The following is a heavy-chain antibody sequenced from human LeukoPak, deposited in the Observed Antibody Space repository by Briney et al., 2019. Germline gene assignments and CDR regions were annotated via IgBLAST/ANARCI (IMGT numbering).Heavy chain of an antibody. CDR1: GFTFSSYS. Sequence: GGSLRLSCAASGFTFSSYSMNWVRQAPGKRLEWVSSTSSSSSYIYYADSVKGRFTISRDNAKNSLYLQMNSLRAEDTAVYYCARASDYREFVLWGQGTLVTVSS. J-gene: IGHJ4*02. CDR3: ARASDYREFVL. V-gene: IGHV3-21*01. CDR2: TSSSSSYI. D-gene: IGHD4-11*01.